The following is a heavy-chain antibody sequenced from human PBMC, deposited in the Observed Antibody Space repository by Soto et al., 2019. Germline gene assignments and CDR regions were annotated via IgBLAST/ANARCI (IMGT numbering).Heavy chain of an antibody. CDR1: GYSISSGYY. J-gene: IGHJ5*02. CDR2: IYHSGST. D-gene: IGHD2-2*01. Sequence: SETLSLTCAVSGYSISSGYYWGWIRQPPGKGLEWIGSIYHSGSTYYNPSLKSRVTISVDTSKNQFSLKLSSVTAADTAVYYCARASIVVVPAATWFDPWGQGTLVTVSS. V-gene: IGHV4-38-2*01. CDR3: ARASIVVVPAATWFDP.